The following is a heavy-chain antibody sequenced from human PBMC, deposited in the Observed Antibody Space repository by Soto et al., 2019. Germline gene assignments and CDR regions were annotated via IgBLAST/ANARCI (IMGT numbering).Heavy chain of an antibody. CDR2: FDPEGGET. CDR3: VSDYDSGGYIGY. V-gene: IGHV1-24*01. CDR1: GYTLTELS. Sequence: ASVKVSCKVSGYTLTELSMHWVRQAPGKGLEWMGGFDPEGGETIYAQKFQGRVTMTEDTSTDTAYMELSSLRSEDTAVYFCVSDYDSGGYIGYWGQGTLVTVSS. J-gene: IGHJ4*02. D-gene: IGHD3-22*01.